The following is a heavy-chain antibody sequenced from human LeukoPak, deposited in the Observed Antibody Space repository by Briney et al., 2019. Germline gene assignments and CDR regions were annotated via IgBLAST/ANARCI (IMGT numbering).Heavy chain of an antibody. CDR2: ISAYNGNT. Sequence: ASVKVSCKASGYTFTSYGISWVRQAPGQGLEWMGWISAYNGNTNYAQKLQGRVTLTTDTSTSTAYMELSRLRSDDTAVYYCARVRYRLAETYIDYWGQGTLVTVSS. V-gene: IGHV1-18*01. CDR1: GYTFTSYG. J-gene: IGHJ4*02. CDR3: ARVRYRLAETYIDY. D-gene: IGHD3-16*01.